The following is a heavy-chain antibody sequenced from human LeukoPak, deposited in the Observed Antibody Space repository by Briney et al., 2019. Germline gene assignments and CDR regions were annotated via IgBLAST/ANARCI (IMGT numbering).Heavy chain of an antibody. CDR2: ISSGATTM. CDR3: ALLAVASDFDY. J-gene: IGHJ4*02. D-gene: IGHD6-19*01. CDR1: GFMFRSFE. V-gene: IGHV3-48*03. Sequence: PGGSLGLSCAASGFMFRSFEMYWVRQAPGKGLEWVAYISSGATTMYYADSVKGRFTISRDDAKNSLFLHMNSLRAEDTAVYYCALLAVASDFDYWGQGTLVTVSS.